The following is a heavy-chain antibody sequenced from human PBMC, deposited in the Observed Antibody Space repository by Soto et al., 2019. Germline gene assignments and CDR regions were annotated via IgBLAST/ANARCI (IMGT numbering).Heavy chain of an antibody. CDR2: ISSSSSYI. CDR1: GFTFSSYS. V-gene: IGHV3-21*01. CDR3: ARAEKGYCSSTSCYGYYYYYMAV. D-gene: IGHD2-2*01. J-gene: IGHJ6*03. Sequence: GGSLRLSCAASGFTFSSYSMNWVRQAPGKGLEWVSSISSSSSYIYYADSVKGRFTISRDNAKNSLYLQMNSLRAEDTAVYYCARAEKGYCSSTSCYGYYYYYMAVWGKGTTVTVSS.